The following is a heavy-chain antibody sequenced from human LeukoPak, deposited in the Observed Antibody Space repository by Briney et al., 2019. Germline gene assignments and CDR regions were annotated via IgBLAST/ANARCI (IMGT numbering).Heavy chain of an antibody. CDR2: ISTYNGDT. CDR1: GYTFTNHG. V-gene: IGHV1-18*01. J-gene: IGHJ4*02. Sequence: ASVKVSCKASGYTFTNHGFSWVRQAPGQGLEWMGWISTYNGDTNYAQNLQGRVTMTTDTSTSTAYMGMRSLRPDDTAVYYCARDCSSTSCYNVYWGQGTLVTVSS. CDR3: ARDCSSTSCYNVY. D-gene: IGHD2-2*02.